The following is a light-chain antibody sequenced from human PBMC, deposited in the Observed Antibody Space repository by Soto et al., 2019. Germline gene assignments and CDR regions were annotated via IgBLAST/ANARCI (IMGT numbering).Light chain of an antibody. J-gene: IGKJ1*01. CDR2: AAY. V-gene: IGKV3-15*01. Sequence: IVVPQSPESLSVSPGDRSTLSCRARPSVSRKLAWYPQRPGQAPRLLIYAAYTRATGIPARFSGSGSATDSTPTISRLQSEDFGVYYCQQYTNWWTVGQGTKVDIK. CDR3: QQYTNWWT. CDR1: PSVSRK.